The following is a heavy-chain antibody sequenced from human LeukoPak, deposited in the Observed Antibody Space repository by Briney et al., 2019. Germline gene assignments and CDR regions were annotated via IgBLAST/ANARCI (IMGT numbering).Heavy chain of an antibody. V-gene: IGHV3-30-3*01. J-gene: IGHJ4*02. CDR3: ARSTASGSYDNYFDY. CDR2: ISYDGSNK. CDR1: GFTFSSYA. D-gene: IGHD1-26*01. Sequence: GGSLRLSCAASGFTFSSYAMHWVRQAPGKGLEWVAVISYDGSNKYYADSVKGRFTISRDNSKNTLYLQMNSLRAEDTAVYYCARSTASGSYDNYFDYWGQGTLITVSS.